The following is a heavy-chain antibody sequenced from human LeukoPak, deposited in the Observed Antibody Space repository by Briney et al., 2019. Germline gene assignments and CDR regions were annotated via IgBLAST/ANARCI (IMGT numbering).Heavy chain of an antibody. CDR1: GGSISSYY. D-gene: IGHD1-14*01. J-gene: IGHJ6*03. CDR2: IYTSGST. Sequence: SETLSLTCTVSGGSISSYYWSWIRQPAGKGLEWIGRIYTSGSTNYNPSPKSRVTMSVDTSKNQFSLKLSSVTAADTAVYYCARDGRSNRYYYYYYMDVWGKGTTVTVSS. V-gene: IGHV4-4*07. CDR3: ARDGRSNRYYYYYYMDV.